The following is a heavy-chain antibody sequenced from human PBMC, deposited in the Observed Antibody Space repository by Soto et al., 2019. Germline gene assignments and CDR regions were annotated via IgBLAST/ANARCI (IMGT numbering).Heavy chain of an antibody. J-gene: IGHJ4*02. CDR3: ARGEPHSSGWTFDY. D-gene: IGHD6-19*01. V-gene: IGHV3-48*02. CDR2: ISSSSSTI. Sequence: EVQLVESGGGLVQPGGSLRLSCAASGFTFSSYSMNWVRQAPGKGLEWVSYISSSSSTIYYADSVKGRFTISRDNAKNSLYLQMNSLRDEDTAVYYCARGEPHSSGWTFDYWGQGTLVTVSS. CDR1: GFTFSSYS.